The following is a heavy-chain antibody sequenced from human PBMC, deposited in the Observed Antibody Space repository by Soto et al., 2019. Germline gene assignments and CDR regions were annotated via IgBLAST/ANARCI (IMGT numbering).Heavy chain of an antibody. CDR2: IYYSGST. CDR3: ARERTFGGVIVEDY. D-gene: IGHD3-16*02. J-gene: IGHJ4*02. Sequence: QVQLQESGPGLVKPSQTLSLTCTVSGGSISSGGYYWSWIRQHPGKGPEWIGYIYYSGSTYYNPSLKSRVTISVDTSKNQFSLKLSSVTAADTAVYYCARERTFGGVIVEDYWGQGTLVTVSS. CDR1: GGSISSGGYY. V-gene: IGHV4-31*03.